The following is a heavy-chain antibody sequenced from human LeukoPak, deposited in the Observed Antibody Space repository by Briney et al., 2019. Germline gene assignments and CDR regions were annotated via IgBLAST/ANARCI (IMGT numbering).Heavy chain of an antibody. CDR3: ARADTENWTSSYYMAV. Sequence: ASVKVSCKASGYTFTGYYMHWVRQAPGQGLEWMGWINPNSGGTNYAQKFQGRVTMTRDTSISTAYMELSRLRSDDTAVYYCARADTENWTSSYYMAVWGKGPTVTVSS. CDR1: GYTFTGYY. CDR2: INPNSGGT. V-gene: IGHV1-2*02. D-gene: IGHD3/OR15-3a*01. J-gene: IGHJ6*03.